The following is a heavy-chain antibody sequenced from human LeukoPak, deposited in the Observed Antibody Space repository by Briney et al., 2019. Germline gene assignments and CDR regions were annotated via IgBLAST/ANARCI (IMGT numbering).Heavy chain of an antibody. CDR1: GGTFSSYA. Sequence: SVKVSCKASGGTFSSYAISLVRQAPGQGLEWMGGIIPIFGTANYAQKFQGRVTITADESTSTAYMELSSLRSEDTAVYYCASRAPDRRKAPVGIVFGGSCSYMDACGKGATVTVSS. V-gene: IGHV1-69*13. CDR3: ASRAPDRRKAPVGIVFGGSCSYMDA. J-gene: IGHJ6*03. D-gene: IGHD2-15*01. CDR2: IIPIFGTA.